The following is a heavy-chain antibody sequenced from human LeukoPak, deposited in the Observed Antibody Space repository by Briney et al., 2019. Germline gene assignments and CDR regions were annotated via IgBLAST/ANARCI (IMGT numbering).Heavy chain of an antibody. J-gene: IGHJ4*02. CDR1: GGTFSGYA. Sequence: GASVKVSCKASGGTFSGYAISWVRQAPGQGLEWMGGIILIFGTANYAQKFQGRVTITADESTSTAYMELSSLRSEDTAVYYCARARLESYDSSGYYDYWGQGTLVTVSS. D-gene: IGHD3-22*01. CDR2: IILIFGTA. CDR3: ARARLESYDSSGYYDY. V-gene: IGHV1-69*13.